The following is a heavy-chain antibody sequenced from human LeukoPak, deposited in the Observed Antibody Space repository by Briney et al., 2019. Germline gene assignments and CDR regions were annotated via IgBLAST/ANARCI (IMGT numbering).Heavy chain of an antibody. CDR3: ARDPGDGYIPDAFDI. V-gene: IGHV1-18*04. Sequence: ASVKVSCKASGYTFTVYFMHWVRQAPGQGLEWMGWISAYNGNTNYAQKLQGRVTMTTDTSTSTAYMELRSLRSDDTAVYYCARDPGDGYIPDAFDIWGQGTMVTVSS. CDR2: ISAYNGNT. D-gene: IGHD5-24*01. J-gene: IGHJ3*02. CDR1: GYTFTVYF.